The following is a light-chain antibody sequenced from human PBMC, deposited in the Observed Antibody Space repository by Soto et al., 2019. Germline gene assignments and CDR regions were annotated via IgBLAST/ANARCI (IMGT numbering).Light chain of an antibody. CDR1: SSDVGTYNL. CDR3: CSYAGSGTPVV. J-gene: IGLJ3*02. CDR2: EVD. Sequence: QSALTQPASVSGSPGQSITISCTGTSSDVGTYNLDSWYQQHPGEAPKLMIYEVDKRPSGVSNRFSGSKSDNTASLTISGLQAEDEANYYCCSYAGSGTPVVFGGGTKLTVL. V-gene: IGLV2-23*02.